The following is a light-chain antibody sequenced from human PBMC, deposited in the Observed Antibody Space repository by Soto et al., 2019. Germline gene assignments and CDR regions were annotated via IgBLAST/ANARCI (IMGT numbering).Light chain of an antibody. CDR3: CSYAGSFTFEVV. J-gene: IGLJ2*01. CDR2: DVS. Sequence: QSVLTQARSVSGSPGQSVTISCTGTSSDVGGYNYVSWYQQHPGKAPKLMIYDVSKRPSGVPDRFSGSKSGNTASLTISGLQAEDEADYYCCSYAGSFTFEVVFGGGTKLTVL. V-gene: IGLV2-11*01. CDR1: SSDVGGYNY.